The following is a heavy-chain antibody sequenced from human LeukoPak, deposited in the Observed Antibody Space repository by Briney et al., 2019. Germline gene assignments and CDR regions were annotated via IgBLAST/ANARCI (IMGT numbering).Heavy chain of an antibody. J-gene: IGHJ4*02. Sequence: GGSLRLSCAASGFTFSSYEMNWVRQAPGKGLEWVSYISGSGSTMYYADSVKGRFTISRDNAKNSLYLQMNSLRAENTAVYYCAREEWEFDYWGQGTLVTVSS. CDR2: ISGSGSTM. D-gene: IGHD1-26*01. CDR1: GFTFSSYE. V-gene: IGHV3-48*03. CDR3: AREEWEFDY.